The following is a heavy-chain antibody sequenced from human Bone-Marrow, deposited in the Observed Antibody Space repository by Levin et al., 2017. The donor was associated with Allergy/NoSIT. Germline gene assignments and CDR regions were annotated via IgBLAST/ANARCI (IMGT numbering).Heavy chain of an antibody. CDR1: GFTFSNYA. V-gene: IGHV3-23*01. J-gene: IGHJ4*02. CDR3: AKDRDFYGSGSLGN. D-gene: IGHD3-10*01. Sequence: HASETLSLTCAASGFTFSNYAMSWVRQAPGKGLEWVSGISGSGDSTYDGDSVKGRFTISRDNSKNTLYLQMNSLRAEDTAVYYCAKDRDFYGSGSLGNWGQGTLVTVSS. CDR2: ISGSGDST.